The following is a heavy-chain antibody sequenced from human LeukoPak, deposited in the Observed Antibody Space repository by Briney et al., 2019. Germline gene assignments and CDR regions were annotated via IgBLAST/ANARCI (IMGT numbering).Heavy chain of an antibody. CDR2: NDPTDSYT. CDR1: GYIFTSYW. J-gene: IGHJ4*02. CDR3: ARRGRSSSNFDF. Sequence: GESLKISCKGSGYIFTSYWITWVRQMPGKGLEWMGMNDPTDSYTNYSPSFQGHVTISTDKSISTAYLQWSSLKASDTAIYYCARRGRSSSNFDFWGQGTLVTVSS. V-gene: IGHV5-10-1*01. D-gene: IGHD6-6*01.